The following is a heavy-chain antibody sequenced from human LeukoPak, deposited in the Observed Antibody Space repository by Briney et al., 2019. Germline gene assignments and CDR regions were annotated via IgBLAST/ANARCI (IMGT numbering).Heavy chain of an antibody. V-gene: IGHV1-18*01. D-gene: IGHD2-15*01. J-gene: IGHJ5*02. CDR1: GYTFTSYG. CDR3: ARDLPIADNNWSDP. CDR2: ISAYNGNT. Sequence: ASVKVSCKASGYTFTSYGISWVRQAPGQGLEWMGWISAYNGNTNYAQKLQGRVTMTTDTSTSTAYTELRSLRSDDTAVYYCARDLPIADNNWSDPWGQGTLVTVSS.